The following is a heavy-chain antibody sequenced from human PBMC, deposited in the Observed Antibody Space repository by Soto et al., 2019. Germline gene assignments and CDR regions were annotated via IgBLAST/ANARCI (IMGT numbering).Heavy chain of an antibody. CDR1: GFTFSSYG. D-gene: IGHD1-26*01. CDR2: IWYDGSNK. Sequence: PGGSLRLSCAASGFTFSSYGMHWVRQAPGKGLEWVAVIWYDGSNKYYADSVKGRFTISRDNSKNTLYLQMNSLRAEDTAVYYCARDALEYSGSPLANDYWGQGTLVTVSS. CDR3: ARDALEYSGSPLANDY. J-gene: IGHJ4*02. V-gene: IGHV3-33*01.